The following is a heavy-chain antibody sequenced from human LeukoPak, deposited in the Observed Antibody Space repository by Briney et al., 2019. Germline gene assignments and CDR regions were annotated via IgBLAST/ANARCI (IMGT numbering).Heavy chain of an antibody. CDR2: ISYDGSNK. J-gene: IGHJ4*02. V-gene: IGHV3-30*03. CDR3: ARDEDSSGYMDY. CDR1: GFTFSSYG. Sequence: PGRSLRLSCAASGFTFSSYGMHWVRQAPGKGLEWVAVISYDGSNKYYADSVKGRFTISRDNSKNTLYLQMNSLRAEDTAVYYCARDEDSSGYMDYWGQGTLVTVSS. D-gene: IGHD3-22*01.